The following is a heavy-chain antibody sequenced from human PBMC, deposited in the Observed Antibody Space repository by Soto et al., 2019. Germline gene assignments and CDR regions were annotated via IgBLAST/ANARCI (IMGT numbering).Heavy chain of an antibody. J-gene: IGHJ6*02. Sequence: SETLSLTCTVSGGSISSGGYYWSWIRQHPGKVLEWIGYIYYSGSTYYNRSLKSRVNISVDPSKNQFSLKLRSVTAADTAVYYCARDRAGSHYSYYGMDVWGQGTKVTVS. CDR2: IYYSGST. CDR1: GGSISSGGYY. CDR3: ARDRAGSHYSYYGMDV. V-gene: IGHV4-31*03. D-gene: IGHD3-10*01.